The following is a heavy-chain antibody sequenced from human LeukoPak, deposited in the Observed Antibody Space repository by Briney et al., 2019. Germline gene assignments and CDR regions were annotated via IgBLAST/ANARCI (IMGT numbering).Heavy chain of an antibody. CDR2: IRYDGSNK. J-gene: IGHJ4*02. D-gene: IGHD6-13*01. CDR1: GFTFSSYG. CDR3: AKVSFDAPSSWPFDY. Sequence: GGSLRLSXAASGFTFSSYGMHWLRQAPGKGLEWVAFIRYDGSNKYYADSVKGRFTISRDNSKNTLYLQMNSLRAEDTAVYYCAKVSFDAPSSWPFDYWGQGTLVTVSS. V-gene: IGHV3-30*02.